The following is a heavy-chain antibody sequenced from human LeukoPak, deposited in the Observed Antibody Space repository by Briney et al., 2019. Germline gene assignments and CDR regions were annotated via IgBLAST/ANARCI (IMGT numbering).Heavy chain of an antibody. Sequence: GGSLRLSCAASGFTVSSNSMSWVRQAPGKGLEWVSVLYSGGNTYYADSVKGRFTISRDNSKNTLYLQMNSLRTEDTAVYYCARNRSDGFDYWGQGTLVTVSS. CDR2: LYSGGNT. V-gene: IGHV3-53*01. J-gene: IGHJ4*02. CDR3: ARNRSDGFDY. CDR1: GFTVSSNS.